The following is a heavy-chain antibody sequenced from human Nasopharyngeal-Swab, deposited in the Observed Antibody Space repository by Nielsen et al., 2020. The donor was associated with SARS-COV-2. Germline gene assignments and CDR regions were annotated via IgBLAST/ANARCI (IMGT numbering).Heavy chain of an antibody. CDR2: ISSSSSYI. V-gene: IGHV3-21*01. CDR3: AREIGDTATIDY. J-gene: IGHJ4*02. D-gene: IGHD4-17*01. Sequence: WIRQPPGKGLEWVSSISSSSSYIYYADSVKGRFTISRDNAKNSLYLQMNSLRAEDTAVYYCAREIGDTATIDYWGQGTLVTVSS.